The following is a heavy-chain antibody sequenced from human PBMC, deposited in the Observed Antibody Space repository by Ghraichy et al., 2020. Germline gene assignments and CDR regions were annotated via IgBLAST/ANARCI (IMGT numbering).Heavy chain of an antibody. V-gene: IGHV5-51*01. Sequence: KVSCKDFGYSFTTYWLGWVRQMPGKGLEWMGTIFTGDSDTTYSPSFQGRVTISADKSISTAYLQWSSLKASDTAVYYCARRTSDAFDIWGQGTLVTVSS. CDR1: GYSFTTYW. CDR2: IFTGDSDT. D-gene: IGHD3/OR15-3a*01. CDR3: ARRTSDAFDI. J-gene: IGHJ3*02.